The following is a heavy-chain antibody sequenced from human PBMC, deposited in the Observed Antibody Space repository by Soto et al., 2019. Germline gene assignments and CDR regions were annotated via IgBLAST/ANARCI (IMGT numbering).Heavy chain of an antibody. V-gene: IGHV3-23*01. Sequence: GGSLRLSCAASGFTFSSYAMSWVRQAPGKGLEWVSAISGSGGSTYYADSVKGRFTISRDNSKNTLYLQMNSLRAEDTAVYYCAKGGGRTSQRNDAFDIWGQGTMVTVSS. CDR3: AKGGGRTSQRNDAFDI. D-gene: IGHD3-16*01. CDR1: GFTFSSYA. CDR2: ISGSGGST. J-gene: IGHJ3*02.